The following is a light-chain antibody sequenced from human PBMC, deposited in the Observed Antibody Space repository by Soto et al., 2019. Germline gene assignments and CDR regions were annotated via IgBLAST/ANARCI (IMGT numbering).Light chain of an antibody. Sequence: EVVMTQFPATLSVSPGERATLSCRASQNVGSNLGWYQQKPGQAPRLLMSGASTRATGIPARFSGSGSGTEFTLTITSLQSEDFAVYYCQQFNIWPRTFGQGTKVDIK. CDR1: QNVGSN. CDR3: QQFNIWPRT. V-gene: IGKV3-15*01. J-gene: IGKJ1*01. CDR2: GAS.